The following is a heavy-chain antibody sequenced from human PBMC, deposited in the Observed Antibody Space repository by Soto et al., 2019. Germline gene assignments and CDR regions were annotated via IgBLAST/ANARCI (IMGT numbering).Heavy chain of an antibody. Sequence: SVKVSCKASGGAFSSYAISWVRQAPGQGLEWMGGIIPIFGTANYAQKFQGRVTITADESTSTAYMELSSLRSEDTAVYYCAREGHITGTTFDYWGQGTLVTVSS. CDR1: GGAFSSYA. CDR3: AREGHITGTTFDY. D-gene: IGHD1-20*01. V-gene: IGHV1-69*13. J-gene: IGHJ4*02. CDR2: IIPIFGTA.